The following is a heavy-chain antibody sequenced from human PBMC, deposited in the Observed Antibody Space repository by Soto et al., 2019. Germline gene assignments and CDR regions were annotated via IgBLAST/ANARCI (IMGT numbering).Heavy chain of an antibody. V-gene: IGHV4-34*01. D-gene: IGHD5-18*01. Sequence: QVQLQQWGAGLLKPSETLSLTCAVYGGSFSGYYWSWIRQPPRKGLEWIGEINHSASTNYNPSLKSRVTISVDTSKNQFSLKLSSVTAADTAVYYCAREKRIQLWLRVPWFDYWGQGTLVTVSS. CDR2: INHSAST. CDR3: AREKRIQLWLRVPWFDY. J-gene: IGHJ4*02. CDR1: GGSFSGYY.